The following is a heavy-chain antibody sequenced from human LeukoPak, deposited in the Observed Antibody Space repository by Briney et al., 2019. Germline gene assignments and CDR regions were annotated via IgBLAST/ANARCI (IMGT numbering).Heavy chain of an antibody. CDR2: IIPIFGTA. D-gene: IGHD3-22*01. Sequence: SVKVSCKASGGTFSSYAISWVRQAPGQGLEWMGRIIPIFGTANYAQKFQGRVTITTDESTSTAYMELSSLRSEDTAVYYCARTESRDSSGYYSYSFDYWGQGTLVTVSS. CDR3: ARTESRDSSGYYSYSFDY. J-gene: IGHJ4*02. CDR1: GGTFSSYA. V-gene: IGHV1-69*05.